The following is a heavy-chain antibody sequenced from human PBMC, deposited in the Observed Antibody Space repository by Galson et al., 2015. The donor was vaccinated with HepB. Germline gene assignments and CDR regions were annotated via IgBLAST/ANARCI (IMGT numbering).Heavy chain of an antibody. CDR3: ARAIDFWSGYGYYYYYGMDV. CDR1: GFTFSSYA. D-gene: IGHD3-3*01. CDR2: ISYDGSNK. Sequence: LRLSCAAPGFTFSSYAMHWVRQAPGKGLEWVAVISYDGSNKYYADSVKGRFTISRDNSKNTLYLQMNSLRAEDTAVYYCARAIDFWSGYGYYYYYGMDVWGQGTTVTVSS. V-gene: IGHV3-30-3*01. J-gene: IGHJ6*02.